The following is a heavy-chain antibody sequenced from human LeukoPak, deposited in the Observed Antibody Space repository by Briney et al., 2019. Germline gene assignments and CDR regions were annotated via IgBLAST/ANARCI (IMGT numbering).Heavy chain of an antibody. CDR3: VRDRELTY. V-gene: IGHV4-61*08. CDR2: IYNSGST. D-gene: IGHD1-26*01. CDR1: GGSISSGGYS. J-gene: IGHJ4*02. Sequence: SETLSLTCAVSGGSISSGGYSWSWIRQPPGKGLEWIGYIYNSGSTNYNPSLRSRVTISVDTSKNQFSLKLNSVTAADTAVYYCVRDRELTYWSQGTLVTVSS.